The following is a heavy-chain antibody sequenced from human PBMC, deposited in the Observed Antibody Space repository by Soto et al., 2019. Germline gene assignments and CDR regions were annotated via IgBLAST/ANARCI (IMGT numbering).Heavy chain of an antibody. J-gene: IGHJ4*02. CDR1: GGSVSSGSYY. D-gene: IGHD1-26*01. Sequence: SETLSLTCTVSGGSVSSGSYYWSWIRQPPGKGLEWIGYIYYSGSTNYNPSLKSRVTISVDTSKNQFSLKLSSVTAADTAVYYCARAWELPYYFDYWGQGTLVTVSS. CDR2: IYYSGST. V-gene: IGHV4-61*01. CDR3: ARAWELPYYFDY.